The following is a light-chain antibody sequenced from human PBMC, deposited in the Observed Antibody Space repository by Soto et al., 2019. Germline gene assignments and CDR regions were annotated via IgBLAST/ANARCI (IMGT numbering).Light chain of an antibody. V-gene: IGLV2-14*01. CDR3: SSYTTRSTLV. CDR1: SSDVGAYDF. Sequence: QSALTQPASVSGSPGQSITISCTGTSSDVGAYDFVSWYQHSPGKAPKLVTFDVTHRPPGISDRFSGSKSANTASLTISGLQAADEAFYDCSSYTTRSTLVFGGGTKLTVL. J-gene: IGLJ2*01. CDR2: DVT.